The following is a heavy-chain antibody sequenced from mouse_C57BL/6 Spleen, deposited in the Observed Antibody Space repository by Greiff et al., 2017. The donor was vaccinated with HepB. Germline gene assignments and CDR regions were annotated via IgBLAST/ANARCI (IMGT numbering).Heavy chain of an antibody. V-gene: IGHV5-17*01. CDR3: ARRRNYAMDY. J-gene: IGHJ4*01. Sequence: EVQRVESGGGLVKPGGSLKLSCAASGFTFSDYGMHWVRQAPEKGLEWVAYISSGSSTIYYADTVKGRFTISRDNAKNTLFLQMTSLGSEDTAMYYCARRRNYAMDYWGQGTSVTVSS. CDR1: GFTFSDYG. CDR2: ISSGSSTI.